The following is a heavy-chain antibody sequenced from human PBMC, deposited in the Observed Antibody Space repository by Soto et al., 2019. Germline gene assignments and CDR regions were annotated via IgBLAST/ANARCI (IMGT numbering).Heavy chain of an antibody. V-gene: IGHV3-64*01. D-gene: IGHD3-10*01. CDR3: ARAFEGPGSYYQPFYFDY. Sequence: GGSLRLSCAGSGFDFSNFAMHWVRRVPGKGLEHVSAISRNGGSTYFVSSAKGRFIISRDNSKNTLYLHLASLRADDTAVYYFARAFEGPGSYYQPFYFDYWGLGTLVTVSS. J-gene: IGHJ4*02. CDR1: GFDFSNFA. CDR2: ISRNGGST.